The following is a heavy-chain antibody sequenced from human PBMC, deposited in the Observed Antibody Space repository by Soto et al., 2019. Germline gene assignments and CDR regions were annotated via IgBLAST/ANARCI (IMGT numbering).Heavy chain of an antibody. CDR2: IIPIFGTA. CDR3: ASHVDYYDSSGYYLDY. D-gene: IGHD3-22*01. J-gene: IGHJ4*02. Sequence: GASVKVSCKASGGTFSSYAISWVRQAPGQGLEWMGGIIPIFGTANYAQKFQGRVTITADESTSTAYMELSSLRSEDTAVYYCASHVDYYDSSGYYLDYWGQGTLVTVSS. V-gene: IGHV1-69*13. CDR1: GGTFSSYA.